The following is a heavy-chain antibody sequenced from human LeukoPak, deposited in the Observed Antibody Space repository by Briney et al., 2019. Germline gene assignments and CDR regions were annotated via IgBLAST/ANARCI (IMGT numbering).Heavy chain of an antibody. CDR3: AKGGGAYRRAFDI. J-gene: IGHJ3*02. D-gene: IGHD1-26*01. CDR1: GFTFSSYA. V-gene: IGHV3-23*01. Sequence: GRSLRLSCAASGFTFSSYAMSWVRQAPGKGLEWVSAISGSGGSTYYADSVKGRFTISRDNSKNTLYLQMNSLRAEDTAVYYCAKGGGAYRRAFDIWGQGTMVTVSS. CDR2: ISGSGGST.